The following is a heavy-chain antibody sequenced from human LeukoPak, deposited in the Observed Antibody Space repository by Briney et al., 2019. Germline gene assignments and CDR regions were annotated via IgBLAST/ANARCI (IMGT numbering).Heavy chain of an antibody. V-gene: IGHV3-21*01. Sequence: PGGSLRLSCAASGFSVSINYMSWVRQAPGKGLEWVSSISSSSSYIYYADSVKGRFTISRDNAKNSLYLQVNSLRAEDTAVYYCARPNLYSTSLDAFDIWGQGTMVTVSS. D-gene: IGHD2-8*01. CDR3: ARPNLYSTSLDAFDI. J-gene: IGHJ3*02. CDR1: GFSVSINY. CDR2: ISSSSSYI.